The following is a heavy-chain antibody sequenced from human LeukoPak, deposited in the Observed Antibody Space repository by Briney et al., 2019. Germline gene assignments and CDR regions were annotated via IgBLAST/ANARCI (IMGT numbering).Heavy chain of an antibody. Sequence: GGSLRLSCEVSGFTFSSSRMNWVRQAPGKGLEWVSYISSRGTTKHYADSVKGRFTISRDNAKNTLYLQMNSLRAEDTAVYYCVRDLGGRSGHWGQGTLVTVSS. CDR2: ISSRGTTK. D-gene: IGHD1-26*01. V-gene: IGHV3-48*04. CDR1: GFTFSSSR. J-gene: IGHJ4*02. CDR3: VRDLGGRSGH.